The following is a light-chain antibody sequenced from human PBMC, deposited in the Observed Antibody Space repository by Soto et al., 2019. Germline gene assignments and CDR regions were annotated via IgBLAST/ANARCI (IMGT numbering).Light chain of an antibody. CDR1: QSVSSRF. CDR2: GAS. V-gene: IGKV3-20*01. J-gene: IGKJ1*01. CDR3: HQYDSSLT. Sequence: EIVLTQSPGSLSLSPGERATLSCRASQSVSSRFFAWYQQKPGQAPRLLILGASVRATGIPDRFSGSGSGTDFTLTISRLEPEDFAVYYCHQYDSSLTFGHGTKVEIK.